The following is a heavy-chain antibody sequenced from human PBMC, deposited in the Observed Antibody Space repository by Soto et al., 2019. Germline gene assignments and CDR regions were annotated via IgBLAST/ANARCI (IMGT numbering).Heavy chain of an antibody. D-gene: IGHD1-26*01. CDR1: GYIFTDHC. Sequence: GESLKISCKGSGYIFTDHCIVWVGQMAGKGLEWVGIICPGYSNIIYSPSVQGQVTISADMSISTAYLQWSSLKASDTAMYYCARGGPLGARREDWFDPWGQGTLVTVSS. CDR3: ARGGPLGARREDWFDP. J-gene: IGHJ5*02. V-gene: IGHV5-51*01. CDR2: ICPGYSNI.